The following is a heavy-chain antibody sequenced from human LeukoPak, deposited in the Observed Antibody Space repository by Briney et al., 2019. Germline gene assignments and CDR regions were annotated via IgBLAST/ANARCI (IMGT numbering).Heavy chain of an antibody. Sequence: TSETLSLTCAVSGGSISSYYWSWIRQPPGKGLEWIGYIYYSGSTNYNPSLKSRVTISVDTSKNQFSLKLSSVTAADTAVYYCAREAIQRGSYFDYWGQGTLVTVSS. J-gene: IGHJ4*02. CDR2: IYYSGST. D-gene: IGHD2-2*01. CDR3: AREAIQRGSYFDY. CDR1: GGSISSYY. V-gene: IGHV4-59*01.